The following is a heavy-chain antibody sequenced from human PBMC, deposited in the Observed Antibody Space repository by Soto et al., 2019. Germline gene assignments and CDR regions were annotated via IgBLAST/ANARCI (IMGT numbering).Heavy chain of an antibody. CDR3: ARDFNGVGY. J-gene: IGHJ4*02. CDR1: GFTFSSYW. CDR2: IKADGSGT. Sequence: EVQLVESGGGLVQPGGSLRLSCAASGFTFSSYWMHWVRQAPGKGLVWVSRIKADGSGTDYADSVKGRFTISRDNGKDTLYLQMNSLRAEDTVVYYCARDFNGVGYWGQGTLVTVSS. D-gene: IGHD4-17*01. V-gene: IGHV3-74*01.